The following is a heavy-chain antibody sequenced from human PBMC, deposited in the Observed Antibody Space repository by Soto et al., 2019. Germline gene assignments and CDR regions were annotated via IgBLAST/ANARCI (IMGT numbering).Heavy chain of an antibody. D-gene: IGHD1-26*01. CDR3: ARSATYSGSSGYFDL. V-gene: IGHV5-51*03. CDR1: GFSFTNYW. Sequence: EVQLVQSGAEVKKPGESLKISCKGSGFSFTNYWIAWVRQMPGKGLEWMGIIYPGDSDTRYSPSFQGQVTISADKSISTAYLQWSSLKASDTAMYYCARSATYSGSSGYFDLWGRGTLVTVSS. CDR2: IYPGDSDT. J-gene: IGHJ2*01.